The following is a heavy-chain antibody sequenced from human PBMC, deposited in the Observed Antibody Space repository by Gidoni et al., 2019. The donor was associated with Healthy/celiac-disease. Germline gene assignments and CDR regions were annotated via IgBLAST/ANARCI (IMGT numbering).Heavy chain of an antibody. CDR3: AKDGVDV. CDR1: GFTFSSYG. V-gene: IGHV3-30*18. J-gene: IGHJ6*04. Sequence: QVQLVESGGGVVQPGRSLRLSCAASGFTFSSYGMHWVRQAPGKGLEWVAVISYDGSNKYYADSVKGRFTISRDNSKNTLYLQMNSLRAEDTAVYYCAKDGVDVWGKGTTVTVSS. D-gene: IGHD3-16*01. CDR2: ISYDGSNK.